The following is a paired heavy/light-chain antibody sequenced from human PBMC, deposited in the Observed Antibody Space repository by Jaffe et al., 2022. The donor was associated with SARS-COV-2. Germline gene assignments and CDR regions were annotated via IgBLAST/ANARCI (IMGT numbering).Heavy chain of an antibody. V-gene: IGHV3-23*01. CDR3: AKSIFPSGSFYYYYYGMDV. CDR1: GFTFSSYA. CDR2: ISGSGGST. Sequence: EVQLLESGGGLVQPGGSLRLSCAASGFTFSSYAMSWVRQAPGKGLEWVSAISGSGGSTYYADSVKGRFTISRDNSKNTLYLQMNSLRAEDTAVYYCAKSIFPSGSFYYYYYGMDVWGQGTTVTVSS. D-gene: IGHD1-26*01. J-gene: IGHJ6*02.
Light chain of an antibody. CDR3: QQYNNWPPRGT. V-gene: IGKV3-15*01. J-gene: IGKJ1*01. CDR2: GAS. CDR1: QSVSSN. Sequence: EIVMTQSPATLSVSPGERATLSCRASQSVSSNLAWYQQKPGQAPRLLIYGASTRATGIPARFSGSGSGTEFTLTISSLQSEDFAVYYCQQYNNWPPRGTFGQGTKVEIK.